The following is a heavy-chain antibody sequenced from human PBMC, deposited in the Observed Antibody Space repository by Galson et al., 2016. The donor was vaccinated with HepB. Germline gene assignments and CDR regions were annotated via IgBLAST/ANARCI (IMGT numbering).Heavy chain of an antibody. CDR3: VKAGECFDWLHY. J-gene: IGHJ4*01. Sequence: SLRLSCAASGFTFDDYTMHWVRQAPGKGLQWVSLITWDATGTYYAESVKGRFTISRDNRKNSLSLQMNSLRSEDSGLYHGVKAGECFDWLHYWGHGTLVTVSS. CDR2: ITWDATGT. D-gene: IGHD3-9*01. CDR1: GFTFDDYT. V-gene: IGHV3-43*01.